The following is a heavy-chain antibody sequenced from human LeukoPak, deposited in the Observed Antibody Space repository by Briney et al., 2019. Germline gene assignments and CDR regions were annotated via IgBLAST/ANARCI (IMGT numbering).Heavy chain of an antibody. D-gene: IGHD3-3*01. Sequence: GGSLRPSCAASGFTFSNYGMNWVRQAPGKGLEWVSYISSGGSDIYYADSVKGRFTISRDSAKRSVFLQMNSLTAEDSALYYCASGYDFSSGSKRGFDYWGQGTLVTVSS. CDR2: ISSGGSDI. CDR3: ASGYDFSSGSKRGFDY. V-gene: IGHV3-48*01. J-gene: IGHJ4*02. CDR1: GFTFSNYG.